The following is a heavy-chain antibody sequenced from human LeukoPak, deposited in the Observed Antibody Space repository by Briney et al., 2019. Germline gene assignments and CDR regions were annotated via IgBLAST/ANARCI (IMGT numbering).Heavy chain of an antibody. D-gene: IGHD2-15*01. CDR2: ISGSGGST. J-gene: IGHJ4*02. CDR1: GFTFSSYA. CDR3: SKARGEQNGGSNY. V-gene: IGHV3-23*01. Sequence: GGSLRLYCAASGFTFSSYAMSWVRQAPGKGLEWVSVISGSGGSTFYADSVKGRFIISRNDSRNTLYLQMNSLKAEDTAVYYCSKARGEQNGGSNYWGQGTLVTVSS.